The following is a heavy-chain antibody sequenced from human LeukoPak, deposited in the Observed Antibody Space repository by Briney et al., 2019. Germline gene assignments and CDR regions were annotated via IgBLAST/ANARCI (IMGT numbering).Heavy chain of an antibody. Sequence: GGTLRLSCAVSGFTFSGYGMSWVRQTPGKGLEWVSVIYSGGTTLYADSVKGRFTISRDNSKNTLYLQMNSLRAEDTAVYYCARDSLDHYFDYWGQGTLVTVSS. CDR2: IYSGGTT. CDR1: GFTFSGYG. V-gene: IGHV3-53*01. J-gene: IGHJ4*02. D-gene: IGHD1-1*01. CDR3: ARDSLDHYFDY.